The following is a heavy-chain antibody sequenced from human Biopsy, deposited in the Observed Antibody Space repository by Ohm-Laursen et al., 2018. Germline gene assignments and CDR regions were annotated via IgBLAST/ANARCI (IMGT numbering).Heavy chain of an antibody. CDR1: GFTFSNYG. Sequence: GSLRLSCAASGFTFSNYGMHWVRQAPGKGLDWVSIIFAGGGRTYYADSVKGRFTISRDISENTVSLQMNSLRAEDTAVYYCARTIMVGGVILNYFDYWGQGTLVTVSS. V-gene: IGHV3-NL1*01. CDR2: IFAGGGRT. J-gene: IGHJ4*02. D-gene: IGHD3-10*01. CDR3: ARTIMVGGVILNYFDY.